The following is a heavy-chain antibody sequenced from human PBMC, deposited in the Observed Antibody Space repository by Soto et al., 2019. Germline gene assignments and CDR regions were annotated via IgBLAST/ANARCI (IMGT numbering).Heavy chain of an antibody. D-gene: IGHD5-12*01. CDR2: ISAYNGNT. CDR3: ARDLGGYNSIAAY. V-gene: IGHV1-18*01. CDR1: GYTFTSHG. J-gene: IGHJ4*02. Sequence: QVQLVQSGAEVKKPGASVKVSCKASGYTFTSHGITWVRQAPGQGHEWMGWISAYNGNTNYTQKLQGRLTLTTDTATSTPYMELRSLSSDDTAVYYCARDLGGYNSIAAYWGQGALVTVSA.